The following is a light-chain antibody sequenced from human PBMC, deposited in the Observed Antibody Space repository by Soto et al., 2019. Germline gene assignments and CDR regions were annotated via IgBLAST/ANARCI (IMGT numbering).Light chain of an antibody. J-gene: IGKJ5*01. V-gene: IGKV3D-20*02. CDR3: QHRMNWPLT. Sequence: EIVLTQSPGTLSLSPGERATLSCRASQSVYSSYIAWYQQKPGQAPRLLIYGASSRATGIPDRFSGSGSGTDFTLTISRLEPEDFAVYYCQHRMNWPLTFGQGTRLEIK. CDR2: GAS. CDR1: QSVYSSY.